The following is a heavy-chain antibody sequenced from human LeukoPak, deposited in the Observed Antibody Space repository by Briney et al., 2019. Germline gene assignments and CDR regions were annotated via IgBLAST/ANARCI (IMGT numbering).Heavy chain of an antibody. CDR1: GFTFSSYG. V-gene: IGHV3-30*18. CDR3: AKGHLWFGELGISPDY. CDR2: ISYDGSNK. J-gene: IGHJ4*02. Sequence: GGSLRLSCAASGFTFSSYGMHWVRQAPGKGLEWVAVISYDGSNKYYADSVKGRFTISRDNSKNTLYLQMNSLRAEDTAVYYCAKGHLWFGELGISPDYWGQGTLVTVSS. D-gene: IGHD3-10*01.